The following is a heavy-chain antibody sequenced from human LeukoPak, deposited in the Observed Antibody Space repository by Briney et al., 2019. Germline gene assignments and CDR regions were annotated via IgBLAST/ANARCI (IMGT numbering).Heavy chain of an antibody. Sequence: PGGSLRLSCAASGFSFSTYGMHWVRQAPGKGLEWVAVTSFDGSNKYYADSVKGRLTISRDNSKNTLYLQMNSLRAEDTAMYYCAKERPYSGYYLDLWGQGTLVTVSS. CDR2: TSFDGSNK. CDR3: AKERPYSGYYLDL. V-gene: IGHV3-30*18. J-gene: IGHJ4*02. CDR1: GFSFSTYG. D-gene: IGHD6-25*01.